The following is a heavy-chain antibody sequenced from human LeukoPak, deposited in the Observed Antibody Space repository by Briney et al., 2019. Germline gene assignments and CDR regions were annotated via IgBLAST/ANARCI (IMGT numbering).Heavy chain of an antibody. Sequence: GRSLRLSCTASGFTFGDYAMSWVRQAPGKGLEWVGFIRSKAYGGTTEYAASVKGRFTISRDDSKSIAYLQMNSLKTEDTAVYYCTSENDVLRFLEWLLPTDYWGQGTLVTVSS. CDR1: GFTFGDYA. V-gene: IGHV3-49*04. CDR3: TSENDVLRFLEWLLPTDY. CDR2: IRSKAYGGTT. J-gene: IGHJ4*02. D-gene: IGHD3-3*01.